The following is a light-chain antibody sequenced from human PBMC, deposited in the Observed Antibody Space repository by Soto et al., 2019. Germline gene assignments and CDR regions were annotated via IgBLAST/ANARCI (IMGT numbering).Light chain of an antibody. CDR1: QSVSSSY. CDR2: DAS. CDR3: QQYGSSPRT. V-gene: IGKV3-20*01. J-gene: IGKJ1*01. Sequence: EIVLTQSPGTLSLSPGERATLSCRASQSVSSSYLAWYKQKPGQAPRLLIYDASSRATDIPDRFSGSGSGTDFTLTISRLEPEDFAVYYCQQYGSSPRTFGQGTKVEIK.